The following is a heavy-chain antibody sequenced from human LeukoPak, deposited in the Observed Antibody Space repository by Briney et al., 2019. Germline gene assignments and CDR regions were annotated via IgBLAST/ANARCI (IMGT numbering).Heavy chain of an antibody. Sequence: TSETLSLTCTVSGAAFSRYYWTWIRQPPEKGLEWIGYIYYSGSTNYNPSLKSRVTISLDTSKNQFSLNLSSVTAADTAVYYCARRSAFDVWGQGTMVTVSS. CDR1: GAAFSRYY. J-gene: IGHJ3*01. CDR2: IYYSGST. CDR3: ARRSAFDV. V-gene: IGHV4-59*01.